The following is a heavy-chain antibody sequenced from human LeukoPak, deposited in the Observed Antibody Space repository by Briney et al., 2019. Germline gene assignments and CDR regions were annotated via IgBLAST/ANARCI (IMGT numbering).Heavy chain of an antibody. Sequence: PGRSLRLSCAASGFTFDDYAMHWVRQAPGKGLEWGSGISWNSGSIGYADSVKGRFTISRDNAKNSLYLQMNSLRAEDTALYYCAKDIWEGESGYYYYYGMDVWGQGTTVTVSS. CDR2: ISWNSGSI. CDR3: AKDIWEGESGYYYYYGMDV. J-gene: IGHJ6*02. D-gene: IGHD1-26*01. V-gene: IGHV3-9*01. CDR1: GFTFDDYA.